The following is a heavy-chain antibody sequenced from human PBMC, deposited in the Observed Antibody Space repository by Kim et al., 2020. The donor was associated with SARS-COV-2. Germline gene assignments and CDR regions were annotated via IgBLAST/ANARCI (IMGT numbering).Heavy chain of an antibody. D-gene: IGHD3-9*01. CDR1: GFTFSSYA. J-gene: IGHJ4*02. CDR3: AKGVTRYYDILTGLVYFDY. V-gene: IGHV3-23*01. Sequence: GGSLRLSCAASGFTFSSYAMSWVRQAPGKGLEWVSAISGSGGSTYYADSVKGRFTISRDNSKNTLYLQMNSLRAEDTAVYYCAKGVTRYYDILTGLVYFDYWGQGTLVTVSS. CDR2: ISGSGGST.